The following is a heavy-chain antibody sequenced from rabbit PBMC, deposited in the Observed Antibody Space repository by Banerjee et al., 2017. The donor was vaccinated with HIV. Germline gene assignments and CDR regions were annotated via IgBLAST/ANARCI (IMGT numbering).Heavy chain of an antibody. V-gene: IGHV1S40*01. CDR2: IYAGSSGST. J-gene: IGHJ6*01. Sequence: QSLEESGGDLVKPGASLTLTCTASGFTLSSYWICWVRQAPGKGLEWIACIYAGSSGSTYYASWAKGRFTISKTSSTTVTLQMTSLTAADTATYFCARDYSGPGAYGLGLWGPGTLVTVS. CDR1: GFTLSSYW. D-gene: IGHD3-1*01. CDR3: ARDYSGPGAYGLGL.